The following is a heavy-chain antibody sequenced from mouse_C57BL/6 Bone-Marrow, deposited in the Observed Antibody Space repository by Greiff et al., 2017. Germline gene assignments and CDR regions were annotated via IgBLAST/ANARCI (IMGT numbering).Heavy chain of an antibody. Sequence: EVQLLQSGGGLVKPGGSLQLSCAASGFTFSSYAMSWVRQTPEQRLEWVATIFPGGGYTNYPDNVKGRVTISRDNTKNHLYLQMSHLKSADTAMYYCARYYSMDYWGQGTSVTVSS. J-gene: IGHJ4*01. CDR3: ARYYSMDY. CDR2: IFPGGGYT. CDR1: GFTFSSYA. V-gene: IGHV5-4*01.